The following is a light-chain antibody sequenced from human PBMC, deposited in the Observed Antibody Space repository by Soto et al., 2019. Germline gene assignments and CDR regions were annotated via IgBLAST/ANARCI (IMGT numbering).Light chain of an antibody. Sequence: EIVLTQSPATLSLSPGERATLSCMASQSVSSYLAWYQQKPGQAPRLLIYDASNRATGIPARFSGSGSGTDFTLTITSLEPEDFAVYYCQQRSNWPITFGHGTKVDIK. J-gene: IGKJ3*01. CDR3: QQRSNWPIT. CDR1: QSVSSY. CDR2: DAS. V-gene: IGKV3-11*01.